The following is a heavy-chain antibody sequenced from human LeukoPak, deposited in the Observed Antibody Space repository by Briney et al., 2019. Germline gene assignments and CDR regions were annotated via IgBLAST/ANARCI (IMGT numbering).Heavy chain of an antibody. CDR2: IYYSGTT. J-gene: IGHJ4*02. D-gene: IGHD4-17*01. Sequence: SETLSLTCTVSGGSICSGDYYWSWIRQPPGKGLEWIGYIYYSGTTYYNPSLKSRVTISVDTSKNQFSLKLNSVTAADTAVYYCARVTTVTSYWGQGTLVTVSS. CDR1: GGSICSGDYY. V-gene: IGHV4-30-4*01. CDR3: ARVTTVTSY.